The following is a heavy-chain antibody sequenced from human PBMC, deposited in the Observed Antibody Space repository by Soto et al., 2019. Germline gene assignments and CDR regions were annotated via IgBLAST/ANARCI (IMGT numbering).Heavy chain of an antibody. D-gene: IGHD3-22*01. Sequence: PGGSLRLSCAASGFTFSSYALHCASQALGKGLEWVAVTSSAGINNSCVDSEKGRFTIYRDNSKNTLYLQMNSLRAEDTAVYHCSRDGGLGINVIVVVITKDAFDRFGEGTMITVSS. CDR1: GFTFSSYA. V-gene: IGHV3-30-3*01. CDR2: TSSAGINN. J-gene: IGHJ3*01. CDR3: SRDGGLGINVIVVVITKDAFDR.